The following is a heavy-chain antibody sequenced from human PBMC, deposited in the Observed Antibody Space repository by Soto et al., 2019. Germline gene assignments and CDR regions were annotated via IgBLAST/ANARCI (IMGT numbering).Heavy chain of an antibody. CDR1: GGSFSGYY. D-gene: IGHD2-2*01. V-gene: IGHV4-34*01. Sequence: QVQLQQWGAGLLKPSETLSLTCAVYGGSFSGYYWSWIHQPPGKGLEWIGEINHSGSTNYNPSLKSRVTIAVDTSKNQFSLKLSSVTAADTAVYYCARGLIRSLPETPLQNCSSTSCYEPSFDYWGQGTLVTVSS. CDR3: ARGLIRSLPETPLQNCSSTSCYEPSFDY. J-gene: IGHJ4*02. CDR2: INHSGST.